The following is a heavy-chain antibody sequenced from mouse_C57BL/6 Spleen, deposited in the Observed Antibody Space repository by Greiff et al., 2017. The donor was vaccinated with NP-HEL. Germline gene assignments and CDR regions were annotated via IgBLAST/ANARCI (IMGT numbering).Heavy chain of an antibody. CDR1: GFTFSDYY. D-gene: IGHD1-1*01. CDR2: INYDGSST. CDR3: ARLGSRYWYFDV. J-gene: IGHJ1*03. V-gene: IGHV5-16*01. Sequence: EVKVVESEGGLVQPGSSMKLSCTASGFTFSDYYMAWVRQVPEKGLEWVANINYDGSSTYYLDSLKSRFIISRDNAKNILYLQMSRLKSEDTATYYCARLGSRYWYFDVWGTGTTVTVSS.